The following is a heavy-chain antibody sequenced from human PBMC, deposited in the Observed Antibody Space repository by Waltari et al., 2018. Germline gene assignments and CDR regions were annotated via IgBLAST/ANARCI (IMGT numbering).Heavy chain of an antibody. J-gene: IGHJ4*02. CDR1: GYTFTSYY. CDR2: IKPSGGST. V-gene: IGHV1-46*01. D-gene: IGHD6-13*01. Sequence: QVQLVQSGAEVKKPGASVKVSCKASGYTFTSYYMHWVRQAPGQGLEWMEIIKPSGGSTSYAQKFQGRVTMTRDTSTSTVYMELSSLRSEDTAVYYCAREDSSAAVDYWGQGTLVTVSS. CDR3: AREDSSAAVDY.